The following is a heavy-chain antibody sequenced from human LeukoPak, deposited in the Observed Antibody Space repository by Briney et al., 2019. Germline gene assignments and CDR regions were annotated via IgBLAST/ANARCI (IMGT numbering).Heavy chain of an antibody. D-gene: IGHD3-10*01. Sequence: PGGSLRLSCAPSGFTFRGYAVHWVRQAPGRGLEWVAVVSYDETSKYYTDSVKGRFTISRDNSKNTVYLQMTNLRAEDTALYYCARALPLSSFGELFLWGQGTLVTVSS. CDR3: ARALPLSSFGELFL. CDR1: GFTFRGYA. J-gene: IGHJ4*02. CDR2: VSYDETSK. V-gene: IGHV3-30*10.